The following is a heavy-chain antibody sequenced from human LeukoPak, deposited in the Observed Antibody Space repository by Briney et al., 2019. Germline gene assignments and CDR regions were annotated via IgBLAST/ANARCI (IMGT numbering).Heavy chain of an antibody. V-gene: IGHV3-30*03. CDR2: ISFDGSEK. Sequence: PGGSLRLSCAASGFTFRAYGMNWVRQAPGKGLEWVALISFDGSEKDSADSVKGRFTISRDNAKNSLYLQMNSLRAEDTAVYYCASPGAYDFWSGYYPFDYWGQGTLVTVSS. CDR3: ASPGAYDFWSGYYPFDY. D-gene: IGHD3-3*01. CDR1: GFTFRAYG. J-gene: IGHJ4*02.